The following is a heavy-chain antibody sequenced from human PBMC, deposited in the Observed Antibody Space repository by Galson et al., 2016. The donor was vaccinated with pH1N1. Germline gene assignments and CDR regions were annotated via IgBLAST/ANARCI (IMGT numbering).Heavy chain of an antibody. D-gene: IGHD4-17*01. CDR2: VNPGGSTI. CDR1: GYSFTRYW. J-gene: IGHJ4*02. CDR3: ARQYDFGDYRGDAFDI. V-gene: IGHV5-51*03. Sequence: QSGAEVKKPGESLKISSKASGYSFTRYWIAWVRQVPGKGLEWVGVVNPGGSTIRYSPPFQGQVTISSDKSINTAYLQWISLKASDTATYYCARQYDFGDYRGDAFDIWGQGIPVTVSS.